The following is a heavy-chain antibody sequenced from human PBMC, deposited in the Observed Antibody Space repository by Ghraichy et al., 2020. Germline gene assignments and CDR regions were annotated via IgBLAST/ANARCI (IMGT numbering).Heavy chain of an antibody. CDR3: AREGYYGSGSYPYDY. D-gene: IGHD3-10*01. Sequence: SETLSLTCAVYGGSFSGYYWSWIRQPPGKGLEWIGEINHSGSTNYNPSLKSRVTISVDTSKNQFSLKLSSVTAADTAVYYCAREGYYGSGSYPYDYWGQGTLVTVPS. CDR1: GGSFSGYY. J-gene: IGHJ4*02. CDR2: INHSGST. V-gene: IGHV4-34*01.